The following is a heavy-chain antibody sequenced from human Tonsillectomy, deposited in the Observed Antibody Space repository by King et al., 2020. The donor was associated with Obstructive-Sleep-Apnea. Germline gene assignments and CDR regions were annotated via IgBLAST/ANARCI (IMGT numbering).Heavy chain of an antibody. Sequence: VQLVESGGGLVQPGGSLRLSCAASGITVSSTYMSWVRQAPGKGLEWVSSIYSSGSTYYADSVKGRFTISRHNSKNTVDLQMNSLRPEDSAVYYCASGYKWNDPLDPTPSHPYDFWGQGTLVTVSS. J-gene: IGHJ4*02. CDR3: ASGYKWNDPLDPTPSHPYDF. CDR2: IYSSGST. CDR1: GITVSSTY. V-gene: IGHV3-53*04. D-gene: IGHD1-20*01.